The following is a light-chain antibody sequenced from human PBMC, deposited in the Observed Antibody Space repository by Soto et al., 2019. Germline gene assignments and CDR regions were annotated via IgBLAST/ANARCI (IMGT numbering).Light chain of an antibody. CDR3: QSYDDSLSTYV. CDR1: SSSIGAGYH. CDR2: VNN. V-gene: IGLV1-40*01. J-gene: IGLJ1*01. Sequence: QSVLTQPPSVSGAPGQRVTISCTGSSSSIGAGYHVHWYQQLPGAAPKLLISVNNNRPSGVPDRFSGSRSGTSASLAIAGLQAEDEADYYCQSYDDSLSTYVFGTGTKGHRP.